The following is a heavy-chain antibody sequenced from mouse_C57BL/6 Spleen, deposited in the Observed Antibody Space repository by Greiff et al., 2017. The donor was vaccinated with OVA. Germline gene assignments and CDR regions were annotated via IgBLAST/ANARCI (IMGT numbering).Heavy chain of an antibody. CDR1: GFTFSDYG. J-gene: IGHJ3*01. CDR3: ARGSGAWFAY. Sequence: EVNLVESGGGLVKPGGSLKLSCAASGFTFSDYGMHWVRQAPEKGLEWVAYISSGSSTIYYADTVKGRFTISRDNAKNTLFLQMTSLRSEDTAMYYCARGSGAWFAYWGQGTLVTVSA. V-gene: IGHV5-17*01. CDR2: ISSGSSTI. D-gene: IGHD1-3*01.